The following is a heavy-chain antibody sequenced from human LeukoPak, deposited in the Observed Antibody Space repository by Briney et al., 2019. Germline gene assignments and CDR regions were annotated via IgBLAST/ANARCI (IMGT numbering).Heavy chain of an antibody. CDR2: ISYDGSNK. CDR3: AIPYGDFVY. D-gene: IGHD4-17*01. J-gene: IGHJ4*02. CDR1: GFTFSSYG. V-gene: IGHV3-30*03. Sequence: GGSLRLSCAASGFTFSSYGMHWVRQAPGKGLEWVAVISYDGSNKYYADSVKGRFTISRDNSKNTLYLQMNSLRAEDTVVYYCAIPYGDFVYWGQGMLVTVSS.